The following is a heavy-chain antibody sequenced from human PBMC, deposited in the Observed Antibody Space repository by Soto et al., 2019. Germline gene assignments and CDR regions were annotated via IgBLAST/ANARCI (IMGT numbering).Heavy chain of an antibody. D-gene: IGHD5-12*01. CDR1: GGSIISSSYY. V-gene: IGHV4-39*01. J-gene: IGHJ4*02. CDR2: IYYSGST. CDR3: ARHDTGGYDAPQYFDY. Sequence: SETLSLTCTVSGGSIISSSYYWGWIRQPPVKWLEWIWSIYYSGSTYYNPSLKIRVTISLYTANDQFSLKLISVTSSDTVVYXFARHDTGGYDAPQYFDYWGQGTLVTVSS.